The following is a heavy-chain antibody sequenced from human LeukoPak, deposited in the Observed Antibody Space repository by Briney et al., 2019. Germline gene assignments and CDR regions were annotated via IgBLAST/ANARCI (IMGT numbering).Heavy chain of an antibody. V-gene: IGHV3-23*01. D-gene: IGHD6-13*01. J-gene: IGHJ4*02. Sequence: GGSLRLSCAASGFTFSNYVMRWVRQAPGKGLEWVSSIGNSDGSTYYADSVKGRFIISSDNSKNTLFLQMNSLSAEDTAVYYCARGIAAAGTKVWGQGTLVTVSS. CDR2: IGNSDGST. CDR1: GFTFSNYV. CDR3: ARGIAAAGTKV.